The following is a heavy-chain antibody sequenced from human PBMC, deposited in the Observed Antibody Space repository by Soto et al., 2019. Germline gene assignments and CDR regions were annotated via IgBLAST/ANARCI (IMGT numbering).Heavy chain of an antibody. Sequence: EVQLVESGGGLVKPGGSLRLSCAASGFTFSSYSMNWVRQAPGKGLDWVSSISSSSSYIYYADSVKGRFTISRDNAKNSLYLQMNSLRAEDTAVYYCAILRVVPAAMEDYYYSYGMDVWGQGTTVTVSS. D-gene: IGHD2-2*01. J-gene: IGHJ6*02. CDR2: ISSSSSYI. CDR3: AILRVVPAAMEDYYYSYGMDV. CDR1: GFTFSSYS. V-gene: IGHV3-21*01.